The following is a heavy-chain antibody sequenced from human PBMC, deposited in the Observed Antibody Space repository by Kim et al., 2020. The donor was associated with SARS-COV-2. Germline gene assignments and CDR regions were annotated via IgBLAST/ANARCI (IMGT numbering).Heavy chain of an antibody. V-gene: IGHV1-3*01. CDR2: INGGNGNT. Sequence: ASVKVSCKASGYTFDTYSLYWVRQAPGQRFEWMGWINGGNGNTRYSQNFQGRVTITRDTSATTSYMELRSLTFKDTAVYYCAREGSGSYNCLDPWGQGTL. CDR3: AREGSGSYNCLDP. J-gene: IGHJ5*02. CDR1: GYTFDTYS. D-gene: IGHD3-10*01.